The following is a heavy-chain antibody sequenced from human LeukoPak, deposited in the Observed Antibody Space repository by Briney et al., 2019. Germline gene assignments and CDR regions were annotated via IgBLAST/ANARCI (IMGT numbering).Heavy chain of an antibody. D-gene: IGHD6-19*01. Sequence: SETLSLTCTVSGGSINSDDYYWTWIRQPPGKGLEWIGYIYYSGSTNYNPSLKSRVTISVDTSKNQFSLKLSSVTAADTAVYYCARWGYSSGWYYFDYWGQGTLVTVSS. CDR1: GGSINSDDYY. V-gene: IGHV4-61*08. J-gene: IGHJ4*02. CDR3: ARWGYSSGWYYFDY. CDR2: IYYSGST.